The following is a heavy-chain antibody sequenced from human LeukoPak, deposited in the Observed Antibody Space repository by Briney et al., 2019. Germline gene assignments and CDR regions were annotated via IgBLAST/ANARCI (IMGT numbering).Heavy chain of an antibody. D-gene: IGHD2-21*01. CDR3: ARARLAGYFDY. J-gene: IGHJ4*02. CDR2: ISAYNGNT. V-gene: IGHV1-18*01. Sequence: ASVKVSCRASGYTFTSYGISWVRQAPGQGLEWMGWISAYNGNTNYAQKFQGRVTITADKSTSTAYMELSSLRSEDTAVYYCARARLAGYFDYWGQGTLVTVSS. CDR1: GYTFTSYG.